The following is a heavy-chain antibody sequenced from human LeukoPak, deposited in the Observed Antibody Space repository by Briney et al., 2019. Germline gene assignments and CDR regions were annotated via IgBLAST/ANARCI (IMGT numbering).Heavy chain of an antibody. V-gene: IGHV4-39*01. CDR2: IYFSGGT. D-gene: IGHD3-22*01. CDR3: ARVRTVNYYDSSGYYDY. Sequence: SETLSLTCTVSGDSISSSNCYWGWIRQPPGKGLEWIGSIYFSGGTYYNASLKSRVTISVDTSKNQFSLKLSSVTAADTAVYYCARVRTVNYYDSSGYYDYWGQGTLVTVSS. CDR1: GDSISSSNCY. J-gene: IGHJ4*02.